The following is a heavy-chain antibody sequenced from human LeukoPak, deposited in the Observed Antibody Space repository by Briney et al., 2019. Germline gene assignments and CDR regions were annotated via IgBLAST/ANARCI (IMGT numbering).Heavy chain of an antibody. J-gene: IGHJ4*02. V-gene: IGHV3-21*01. CDR1: GFTFSSYS. Sequence: GGSLRLSCAASGFTFSSYSMNWVRQAPGKGLEWVSSISSSSSYIYYADSVKGRFTISRDNAKNSLYLQMNSLRAEDTAVYYCASPRLYSSSWYYFDYWGQGTLVTVSS. CDR3: ASPRLYSSSWYYFDY. CDR2: ISSSSSYI. D-gene: IGHD6-13*01.